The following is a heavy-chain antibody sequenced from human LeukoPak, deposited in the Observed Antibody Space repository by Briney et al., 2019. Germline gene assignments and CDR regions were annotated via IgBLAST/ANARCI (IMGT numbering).Heavy chain of an antibody. CDR2: IRGGGSTI. D-gene: IGHD1-26*01. CDR1: GFIFSIFD. J-gene: IGHJ3*02. CDR3: ARKLVGAAGAAFDI. V-gene: IGHV3-48*02. Sequence: GGSLGPSCAASGFIFSIFDMNWVRQAPGKGLEWVSFIRGGGSTIYYADSAKGRFTISRDNAKNSLYLQMNSLRDDDTAVYYCARKLVGAAGAAFDIWGQGTMVSVSS.